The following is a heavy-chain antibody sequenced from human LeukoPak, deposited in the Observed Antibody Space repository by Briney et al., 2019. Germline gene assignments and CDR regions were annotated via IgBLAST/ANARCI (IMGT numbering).Heavy chain of an antibody. V-gene: IGHV3-7*01. CDR3: TRATGWYPDY. CDR1: GFSFSNYW. CDR2: IKHDGIEM. J-gene: IGHJ4*02. Sequence: GGSLRLSCAASGFSFSNYWMSWVRQAPRKGLEWVANIKHDGIEMNYADSAKGRFTISRDNAKNSLYLQMTSLRAEDTALYYCTRATGWYPDYWGQGTLITVSS. D-gene: IGHD6-19*01.